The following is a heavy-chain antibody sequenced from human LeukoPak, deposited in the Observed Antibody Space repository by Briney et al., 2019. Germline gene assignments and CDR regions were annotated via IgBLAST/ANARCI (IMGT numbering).Heavy chain of an antibody. J-gene: IGHJ4*02. CDR3: ARDGYYYDSSGALDY. D-gene: IGHD3-22*01. Sequence: SVEVSCKASGGTFNSYTISWVRQAPGQGLEWMGRIIPILGIANYAQKFQGRVTITADKSTSTAYMELSSLRSEDTAVYYCARDGYYYDSSGALDYWGQGTLVTVSS. CDR2: IIPILGIA. V-gene: IGHV1-69*04. CDR1: GGTFNSYT.